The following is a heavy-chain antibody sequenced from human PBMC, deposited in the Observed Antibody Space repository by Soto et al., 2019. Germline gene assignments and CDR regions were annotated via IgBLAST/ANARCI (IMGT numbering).Heavy chain of an antibody. CDR2: VLPRDSDS. J-gene: IGHJ5*02. CDR1: GYSFSNYW. CDR3: VRHENGYNPLDP. V-gene: IGHV5-51*01. D-gene: IGHD5-12*01. Sequence: GESLKISCKASGYSFSNYWIGWVRQMPGKGLEWMGIVLPRDSDSRYSPSFHGQVTISADKSINTAYLQWSSLKASDTAMYYCVRHENGYNPLDPCGQGTLVTVSS.